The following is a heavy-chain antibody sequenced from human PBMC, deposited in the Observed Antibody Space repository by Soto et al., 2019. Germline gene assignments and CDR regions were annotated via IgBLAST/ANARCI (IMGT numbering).Heavy chain of an antibody. Sequence: SGPTLVHPTETLTLTCPVSGFSLTTGKMGVSWIRQPPGKALEWLAHIFSDNERSYSTSLQGRLTISKDTSGSQVVLSMTNVDPVDTATYYCARMNVDSYQFYYAMDVWGQGTTVTVSS. D-gene: IGHD4-17*01. CDR3: ARMNVDSYQFYYAMDV. CDR2: IFSDNER. J-gene: IGHJ6*02. V-gene: IGHV2-26*01. CDR1: GFSLTTGKMG.